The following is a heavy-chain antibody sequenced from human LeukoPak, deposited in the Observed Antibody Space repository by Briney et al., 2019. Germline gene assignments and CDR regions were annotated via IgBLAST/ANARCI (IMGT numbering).Heavy chain of an antibody. J-gene: IGHJ4*02. Sequence: GGSLRLSCAASGFTFSSYWMSWVRQAPGKGVEGGANIKEDGREKYYVDSVKGRFTISRDNAKNSLYLQMNSLRAEDTAVYYCARVGYCSGASFYLPFDYWGQGTLVTVSS. V-gene: IGHV3-7*03. CDR2: IKEDGREK. CDR3: ARVGYCSGASFYLPFDY. D-gene: IGHD2-15*01. CDR1: GFTFSSYW.